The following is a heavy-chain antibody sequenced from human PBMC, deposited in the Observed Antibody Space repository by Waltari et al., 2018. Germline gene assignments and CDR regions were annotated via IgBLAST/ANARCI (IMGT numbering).Heavy chain of an antibody. CDR2: LFSNDEK. CDR3: ARSLEYSSSPDAFDI. V-gene: IGHV2-26*01. Sequence: QVTLKESGPVLVKPTETLTLTCTVSGLPLSNARMGVSWIRQPPGKALEWLAHLFSNDEKSYSTSLKSTLTISKDTSKSQVVLTMTNMDPVDTATYYCARSLEYSSSPDAFDIWGQGTMVTVSS. CDR1: GLPLSNARMG. J-gene: IGHJ3*02. D-gene: IGHD6-6*01.